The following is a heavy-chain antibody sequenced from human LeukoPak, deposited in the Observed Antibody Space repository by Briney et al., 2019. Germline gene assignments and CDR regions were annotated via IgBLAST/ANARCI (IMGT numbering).Heavy chain of an antibody. Sequence: GRSLRLSCAASGFTFSSYAMHWVRQAPGKGLEWVAVISYDGSNKYYADSVKGRFTISRDNAKNSLYLQMNSLRAEDAAVYYCARDRAHNSWSDSWGQGTLVTVSS. CDR1: GFTFSSYA. J-gene: IGHJ5*01. CDR3: ARDRAHNSWSDS. CDR2: ISYDGSNK. V-gene: IGHV3-30-3*01.